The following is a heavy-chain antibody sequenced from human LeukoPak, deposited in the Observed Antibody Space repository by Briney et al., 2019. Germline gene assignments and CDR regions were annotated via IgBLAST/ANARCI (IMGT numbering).Heavy chain of an antibody. CDR3: ARDQAWNRPYYYYWMDV. CDR2: ISYDGSNK. CDR1: GFTFSSYG. V-gene: IGHV3-30-3*01. J-gene: IGHJ6*02. Sequence: GRSLRLSCAASGFTFSSYGMHWVRQAPGKGLEWVAVISYDGSNKYYADSVKGRFTISRDNSKNTLYLQMNSLRAEDTAVYYCARDQAWNRPYYYYWMDVWGQGTTVTVSS. D-gene: IGHD1-1*01.